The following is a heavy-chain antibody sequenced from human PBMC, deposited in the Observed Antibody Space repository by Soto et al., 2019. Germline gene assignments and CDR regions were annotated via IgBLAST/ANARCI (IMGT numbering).Heavy chain of an antibody. CDR1: GYTFTSYY. V-gene: IGHV1-46*01. CDR3: ARNPKVDTAMEVGGMDV. Sequence: QVQLVQSGAEVKKPGASVKVSCKASGYTFTSYYMHWVRQAPGQGLEWMGIINPSGGSTSYAQKFQGRVTMTWDTSTSTVYMELSSLRSEDTAVYYCARNPKVDTAMEVGGMDVWGQGTTVTVSS. J-gene: IGHJ6*02. D-gene: IGHD5-18*01. CDR2: INPSGGST.